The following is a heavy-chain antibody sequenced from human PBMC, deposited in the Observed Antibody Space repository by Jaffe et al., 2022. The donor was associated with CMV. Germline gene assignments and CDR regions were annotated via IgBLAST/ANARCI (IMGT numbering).Heavy chain of an antibody. CDR2: ISSTGVTK. CDR1: GFKLEDHY. CDR3: TRGGKYDRKSDAFDL. Sequence: QLHLVESGGGLVRPGGSLTLSCVASGFKLEDHYMGWVRQVPGKGLEWISFISSTGVTKYYGDSVKGRITISRDNAKNSMQIQMNSLRGEDTALYYCTRGGKYDRKSDAFDLWGQGTMVTVSS. V-gene: IGHV3-11*01. D-gene: IGHD1-1*01. J-gene: IGHJ3*01.